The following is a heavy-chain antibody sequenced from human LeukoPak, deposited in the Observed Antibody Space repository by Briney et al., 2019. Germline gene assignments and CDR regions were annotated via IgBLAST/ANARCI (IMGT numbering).Heavy chain of an antibody. J-gene: IGHJ5*02. V-gene: IGHV3-23*01. Sequence: PGGSLRLSCAASGFTFSSYAMSWVRQAPGKGLEWVSAISGSGGSTYYADSVKGRFTISRDNSKNTLYLQMNSLRAEDTAVYYCAKDPPYCSSTSCRPNLNWFDPWGQGTLVTVSS. CDR2: ISGSGGST. D-gene: IGHD2-2*01. CDR3: AKDPPYCSSTSCRPNLNWFDP. CDR1: GFTFSSYA.